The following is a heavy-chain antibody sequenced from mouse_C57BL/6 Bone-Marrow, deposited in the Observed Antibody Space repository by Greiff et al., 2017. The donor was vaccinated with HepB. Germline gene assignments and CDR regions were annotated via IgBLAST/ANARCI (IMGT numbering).Heavy chain of an antibody. J-gene: IGHJ2*01. D-gene: IGHD2-2*01. V-gene: IGHV1-55*01. CDR2: IYPGSGST. Sequence: LQPGAELVKPGASVKMSCKASGYTFTSYWITWVKQRPGQGLEWIGDIYPGSGSTNYNEKFKSKATLTVDTSSSTAYMQLSSLTSEDSAVYYCAREGGYGYGRYFDYWGQGTTLTVSS. CDR3: AREGGYGYGRYFDY. CDR1: GYTFTSYW.